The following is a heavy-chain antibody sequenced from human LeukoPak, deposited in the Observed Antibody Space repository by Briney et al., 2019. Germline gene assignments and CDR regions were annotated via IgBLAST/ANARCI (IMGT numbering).Heavy chain of an antibody. Sequence: PSETLSLTCTVSGGSISSGDYYWSWIRQPPGKGLEWIGYIYYSGSTYYNPSLKSRVTISVDKSKNQFSLELNSVTAADTAVYYCARGGDWLFDYWGQGILVTVSS. J-gene: IGHJ4*02. D-gene: IGHD2-21*02. CDR3: ARGGDWLFDY. CDR2: IYYSGST. V-gene: IGHV4-30-4*01. CDR1: GGSISSGDYY.